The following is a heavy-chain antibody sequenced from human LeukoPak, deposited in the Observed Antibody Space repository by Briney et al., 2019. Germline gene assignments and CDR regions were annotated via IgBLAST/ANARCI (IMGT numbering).Heavy chain of an antibody. CDR3: ARHPDYGDYEPNFDY. D-gene: IGHD4-17*01. CDR1: GGSFSGYY. CDR2: INHSGST. V-gene: IGHV4-34*01. Sequence: KPSETLSLTCAVYGGSFSGYYWSWIRQPPGKGLEWIGEINHSGSTNYNPSLKSRVTISVDTSKNQFSLKLSSVTAADTAVYYCARHPDYGDYEPNFDYWGQGTLVTVSS. J-gene: IGHJ4*02.